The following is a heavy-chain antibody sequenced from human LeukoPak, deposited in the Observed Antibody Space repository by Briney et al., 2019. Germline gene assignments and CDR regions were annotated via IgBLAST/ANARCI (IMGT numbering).Heavy chain of an antibody. D-gene: IGHD5-18*01. Sequence: GGSLRLSCAASGFTFSSYAMSWVRQAPGKGLEWVSGISGSGNTPHYADSVKGRFTISRDNSKNTLYLQMNSLRAEDTAVYYCAKEKAYRYGDLDYWGQGTLVTVSS. CDR3: AKEKAYRYGDLDY. V-gene: IGHV3-23*01. J-gene: IGHJ4*02. CDR2: ISGSGNTP. CDR1: GFTFSSYA.